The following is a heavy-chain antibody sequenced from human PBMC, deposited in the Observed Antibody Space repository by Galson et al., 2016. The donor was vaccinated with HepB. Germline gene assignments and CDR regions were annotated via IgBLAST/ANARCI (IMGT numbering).Heavy chain of an antibody. J-gene: IGHJ3*02. V-gene: IGHV4-34*01. CDR2: INHRGGT. CDR3: AWEALPVTRPIGGFDI. CDR1: GGSFSSYY. Sequence: LSLTCAVYGGSFSSYYWSWIRQPPGKGLEWIGEINHRGGTNYNPSLKTRVIISVDTAKNQFSLQLNYVNAADTAVYFFAWEALPVTRPIGGFDIWGRGTMVTVSS. D-gene: IGHD1-26*01.